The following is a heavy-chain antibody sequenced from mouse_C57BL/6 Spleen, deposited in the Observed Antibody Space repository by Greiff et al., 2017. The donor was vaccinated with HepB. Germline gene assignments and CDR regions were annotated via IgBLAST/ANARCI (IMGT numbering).Heavy chain of an antibody. J-gene: IGHJ3*01. V-gene: IGHV3-6*01. D-gene: IGHD2-3*01. CDR2: ISYDGSN. CDR1: GYSITSGYY. CDR3: ARADGPWFAY. Sequence: VQLKESGPGLVKPSQSLSLTCSVTGYSITSGYYWNWIRQFPGNKLEWMGYISYDGSNNYNPSLKNRISITRDTSKNQFFLKLNSVTTEDTATYYCARADGPWFAYWGQGTLVTVSA.